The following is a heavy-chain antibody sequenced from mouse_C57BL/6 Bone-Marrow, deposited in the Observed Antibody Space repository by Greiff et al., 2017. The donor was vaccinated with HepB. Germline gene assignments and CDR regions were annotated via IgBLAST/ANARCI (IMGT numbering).Heavy chain of an antibody. D-gene: IGHD1-1*01. CDR2: IHPNSGST. CDR1: GYTFTSYW. J-gene: IGHJ3*01. V-gene: IGHV1-64*01. Sequence: VQLQQSGAELVKPGASVKLSCKASGYTFTSYWMHWVKQRPGQGLEWIGMIHPNSGSTNYNEKFKSKATLTVDKSSSTAYMQLSSLTSEDSAVYYCARRDYGSSCGFAYWGQGTLVTVSA. CDR3: ARRDYGSSCGFAY.